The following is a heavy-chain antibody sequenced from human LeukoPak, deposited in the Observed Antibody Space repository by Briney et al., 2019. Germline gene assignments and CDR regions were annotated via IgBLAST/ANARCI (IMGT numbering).Heavy chain of an antibody. Sequence: ETGGSLRLSCAASGFTFSSYWMHWVRQAPGKGLVWVSRINSDGSSTSYADSVKGRFTISRDNAKNTLYLQMNSLRAGDTAVYYCARDHHYYGMDVWGQGTTVTVSS. CDR3: ARDHHYYGMDV. CDR2: INSDGSST. J-gene: IGHJ6*02. CDR1: GFTFSSYW. V-gene: IGHV3-74*01.